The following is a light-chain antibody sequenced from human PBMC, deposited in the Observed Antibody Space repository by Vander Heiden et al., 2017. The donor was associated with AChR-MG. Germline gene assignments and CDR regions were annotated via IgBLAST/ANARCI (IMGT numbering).Light chain of an antibody. CDR1: KLGDKY. CDR3: QAWDSSTAV. CDR2: QVS. V-gene: IGLV3-1*01. J-gene: IGLJ2*01. Sequence: SYELTQPPSVSVSPGQTASIPCSGDKLGDKYACWYQQKPGQSPVLVFYQVSKRPSGIPGRFSCSNSGNTATLTISGTQAMDEADYYCQAWDSSTAVFGGGTKLTVL.